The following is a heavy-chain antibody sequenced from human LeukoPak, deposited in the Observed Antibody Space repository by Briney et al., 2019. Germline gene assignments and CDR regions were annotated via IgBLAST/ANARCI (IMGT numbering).Heavy chain of an antibody. V-gene: IGHV3-48*02. Sequence: PGGSLRLSCAASGFTFRTYTMHWVRQAPGKGLEWVSSISMSSTTIYYADSVKGRFTISRDNAKNSVYLQMDSLRDQDTAVHYCASHYYGSGTEYFQHWGQGTLVTVSS. CDR1: GFTFRTYT. D-gene: IGHD3-10*01. CDR3: ASHYYGSGTEYFQH. CDR2: ISMSSTTI. J-gene: IGHJ1*01.